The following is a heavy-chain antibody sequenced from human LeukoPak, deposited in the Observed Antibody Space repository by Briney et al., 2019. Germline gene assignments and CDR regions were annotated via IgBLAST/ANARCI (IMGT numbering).Heavy chain of an antibody. CDR2: ISYSGST. CDR1: GGSISSYY. V-gene: IGHV4-59*08. J-gene: IGHJ4*02. Sequence: SETLPLTCTVSGGSISSYYWSWIRQPPGKGLEWIGYISYSGSTNYNPSLKSRVTISVDTSKNQFSLKLSSVTAADTAVYYCARRGGYCSGGTCELDYWGQGTLVTVSS. CDR3: ARRGGYCSGGTCELDY. D-gene: IGHD2-15*01.